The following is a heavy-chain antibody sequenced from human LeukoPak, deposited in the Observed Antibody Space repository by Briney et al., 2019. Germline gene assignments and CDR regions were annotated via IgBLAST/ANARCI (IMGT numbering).Heavy chain of an antibody. J-gene: IGHJ5*02. CDR1: GGSFSGYY. D-gene: IGHD2-2*01. CDR2: INHSGST. V-gene: IGHV4-34*01. Sequence: SSETLSLTCAVYGGSFSGYYWSWIRQPPGKGLEWIGEINHSGSTNYNPSLKSRVTISVDTSKNQFSLKLSSVTAADTAVYYCARASGYCSSTSCYWRGSSGGAWFDPWGQGTLVTVSS. CDR3: ARASGYCSSTSCYWRGSSGGAWFDP.